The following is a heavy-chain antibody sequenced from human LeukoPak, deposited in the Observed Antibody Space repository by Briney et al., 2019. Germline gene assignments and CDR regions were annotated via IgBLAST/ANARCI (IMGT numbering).Heavy chain of an antibody. CDR3: ARGARYDYVWGSYRSRQYYFDY. CDR2: INHSGST. D-gene: IGHD3-16*02. Sequence: SETLSLTCAVYGGYFSGYYWSWLRQPPGKGLEWIGEINHSGSTNYNPSLKSRVTISVDTSKNQFSLKLSSVTAADTAVYYCARGARYDYVWGSYRSRQYYFDYWGQGTLVTVSS. CDR1: GGYFSGYY. J-gene: IGHJ4*02. V-gene: IGHV4-34*01.